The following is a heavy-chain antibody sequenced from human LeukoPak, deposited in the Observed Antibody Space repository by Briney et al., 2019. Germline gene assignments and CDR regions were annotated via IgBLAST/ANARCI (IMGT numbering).Heavy chain of an antibody. CDR1: GFTFSSSW. Sequence: RVSLRLSCAACGFTFSSSWMTWVRRATGKGLEWFAHMKEDGTEEYYGDSVKGRFTISRDNAEHSLYLKMNSLRAEDAALYYCARSNDGWDFDYWGQGTLVSVSS. V-gene: IGHV3-7*05. D-gene: IGHD5-24*01. CDR2: MKEDGTEE. J-gene: IGHJ4*02. CDR3: ARSNDGWDFDY.